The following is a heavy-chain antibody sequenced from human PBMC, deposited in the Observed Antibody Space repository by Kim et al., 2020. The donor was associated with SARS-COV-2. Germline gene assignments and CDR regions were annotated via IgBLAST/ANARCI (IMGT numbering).Heavy chain of an antibody. D-gene: IGHD3-22*01. CDR1: GGSISSSSYY. Sequence: SETLSLTCTVSGGSISSSSYYWGWIRQPPGKGLEWIGSIYYSGSTYYNPSLKSRVTISVDTSKNQFSLKLSSVTAADTAVYYCARHYYDSSGYYYGSAYYYYGMDVWGQGTTVTVSS. J-gene: IGHJ6*02. V-gene: IGHV4-39*01. CDR2: IYYSGST. CDR3: ARHYYDSSGYYYGSAYYYYGMDV.